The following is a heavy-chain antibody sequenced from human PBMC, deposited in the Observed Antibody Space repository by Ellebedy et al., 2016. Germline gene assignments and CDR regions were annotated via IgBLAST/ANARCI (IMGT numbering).Heavy chain of an antibody. CDR1: GPTFSSYA. Sequence: GGSLRLXXSASGPTFSSYAIHRVRQAPGKGLEYVPAFSSNGGSTHYADSVKGRFTISRDNSKNTLYLQMSSLRAEDTAVYYCVKGGGYSYFDIWGQGTMVTVSS. J-gene: IGHJ3*02. V-gene: IGHV3-64D*06. CDR3: VKGGGYSYFDI. D-gene: IGHD5-18*01. CDR2: FSSNGGST.